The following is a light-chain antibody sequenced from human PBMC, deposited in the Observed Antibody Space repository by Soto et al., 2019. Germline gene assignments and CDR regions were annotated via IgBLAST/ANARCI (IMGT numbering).Light chain of an antibody. Sequence: EILMTQSPATLSVSPGERATLSCRASQSISSSLVWYQQKPGQAPRLLIYGPSTRATGIPARFSGSGSGTEFTLTISSLQSEDVAVYYCQQYYRWPGTFDQGTKVEIK. CDR1: QSISSS. J-gene: IGKJ1*01. V-gene: IGKV3-15*01. CDR3: QQYYRWPGT. CDR2: GPS.